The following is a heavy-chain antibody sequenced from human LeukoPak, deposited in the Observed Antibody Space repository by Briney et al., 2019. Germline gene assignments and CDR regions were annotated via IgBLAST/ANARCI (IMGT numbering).Heavy chain of an antibody. J-gene: IGHJ4*02. CDR1: GFTFSSYA. V-gene: IGHV3-23*01. CDR3: ARGDGYNFFDY. CDR2: ISATGTST. Sequence: PGGSLRLSCAASGFTFSSYAMTWVRQAPGKGLEWVSTISATGTSTYYADSVKGRFTISRDNSENTLYLQMKSLRAEDTAVYYCARGDGYNFFDYWGQGTLVTVSS. D-gene: IGHD5-24*01.